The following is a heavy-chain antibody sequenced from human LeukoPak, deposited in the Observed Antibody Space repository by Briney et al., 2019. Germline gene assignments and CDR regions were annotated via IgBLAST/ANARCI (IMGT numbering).Heavy chain of an antibody. CDR1: GYTFTSYY. CDR3: ARFITMVRGVYDYYMDV. CDR2: INPSGGST. V-gene: IGHV1-46*01. J-gene: IGHJ6*03. Sequence: ASVKVSCKASGYTFTSYYMHWVRQAPGQGLEWMGIINPSGGSTTYAQRFQGRVTMTRDLSTSTVYMEPSSLRSEDTAVYYCARFITMVRGVYDYYMDVWGKGTTVTISS. D-gene: IGHD3-10*01.